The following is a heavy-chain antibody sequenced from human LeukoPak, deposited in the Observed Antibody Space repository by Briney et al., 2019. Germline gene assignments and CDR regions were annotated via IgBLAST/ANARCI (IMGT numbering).Heavy chain of an antibody. D-gene: IGHD3-22*01. V-gene: IGHV4-31*03. CDR2: IYYSGST. CDR3: ARARYYDDSGYFLGYPYGMDV. CDR1: GGSISSGGYY. Sequence: SETLSLTCTVSGGSISSGGYYWSWIRQHPGKGLEWIGYIYYSGSTYYNPSLKSRVTISVDTSKNQFSLKLSSVTAADTAVYYCARARYYDDSGYFLGYPYGMDVWGQGTTVSVSS. J-gene: IGHJ6*02.